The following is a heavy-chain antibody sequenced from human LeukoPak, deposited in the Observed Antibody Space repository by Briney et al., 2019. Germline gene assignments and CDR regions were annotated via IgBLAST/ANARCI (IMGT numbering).Heavy chain of an antibody. D-gene: IGHD3-16*01. CDR2: ISGSGGST. CDR1: GFTFSTYA. CDR3: AKDIMGGARQEVDY. J-gene: IGHJ4*02. Sequence: GGSLRLSCAASGFTFSTYAMSWVRQAPGKGLEWVSAISGSGGSTYYADSVKGRFTISRDNSKNTLYLQMNSLRAEDTAVYYCAKDIMGGARQEVDYGGQETWVTFS. V-gene: IGHV3-23*01.